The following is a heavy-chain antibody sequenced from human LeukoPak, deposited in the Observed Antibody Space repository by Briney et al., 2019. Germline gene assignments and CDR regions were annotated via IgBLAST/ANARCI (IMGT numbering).Heavy chain of an antibody. Sequence: ASVKVSCKASGYTFTSYAMHWVRQAPGQRLEWTGWINAGNGNTKYSQKFQGRVTITRDTSASTAYMELSSLRSEDTAVYYCASSGEDFWSGYKLDYWGQGTLVTVSS. J-gene: IGHJ4*02. CDR3: ASSGEDFWSGYKLDY. CDR1: GYTFTSYA. CDR2: INAGNGNT. V-gene: IGHV1-3*01. D-gene: IGHD3-3*01.